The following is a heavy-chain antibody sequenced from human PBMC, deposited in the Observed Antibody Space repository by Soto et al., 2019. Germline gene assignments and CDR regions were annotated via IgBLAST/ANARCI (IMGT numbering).Heavy chain of an antibody. CDR2: ISSDGKTT. CDR1: GFTFSTYG. Sequence: GGSLRLSCVASGFTFSTYGTHWVRQAPGKGLEWVGVISSDGKTTYYADSLKGRFTISRDNSKNTLYLQMDSLRPEDTAVYYCAKEIAVAGDLDYWGHGTLVTVSS. V-gene: IGHV3-30*18. D-gene: IGHD6-19*01. CDR3: AKEIAVAGDLDY. J-gene: IGHJ4*01.